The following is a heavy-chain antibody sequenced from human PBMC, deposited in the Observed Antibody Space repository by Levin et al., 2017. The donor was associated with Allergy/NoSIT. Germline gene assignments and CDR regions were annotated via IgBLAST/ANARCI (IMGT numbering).Heavy chain of an antibody. CDR2: ISYDGSNK. Sequence: GGSLRLSCAASGFTFSSYGMHWVRQAPGKGLEWVAVISYDGSNKYYADSVKGRFTISRDNSKNTLYLQMNSLRAEDTAVYYCAKELYSRDYYYYGMDVWGQGTTVTVSS. D-gene: IGHD6-13*01. CDR3: AKELYSRDYYYYGMDV. V-gene: IGHV3-30*18. CDR1: GFTFSSYG. J-gene: IGHJ6*02.